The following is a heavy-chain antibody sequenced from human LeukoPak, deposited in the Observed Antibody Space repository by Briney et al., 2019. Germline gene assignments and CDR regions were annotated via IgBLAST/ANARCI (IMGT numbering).Heavy chain of an antibody. CDR3: AKNPYYYDSSGYYYGDY. J-gene: IGHJ4*02. V-gene: IGHV3-23*01. CDR1: GFTFSSYA. Sequence: GGSLRLSCAASGFTFSSYAMSWVRQAPGKGLEWVSAISGSGGSTYYADSVKGRFTISRDNSKNTLYLQMNSLRAEDTAVYYCAKNPYYYDSSGYYYGDYRGQGTLVTVSS. D-gene: IGHD3-22*01. CDR2: ISGSGGST.